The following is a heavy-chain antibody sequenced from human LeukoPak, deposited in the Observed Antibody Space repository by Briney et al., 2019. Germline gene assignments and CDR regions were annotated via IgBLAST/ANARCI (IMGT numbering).Heavy chain of an antibody. CDR3: ASGLVRGVTPFDY. CDR2: IYYSGST. D-gene: IGHD3-10*01. V-gene: IGHV4-39*01. Sequence: SETLSLTCTVSGGSISSSSYYWGWIRQPPGKGLEWIGSIYYSGSTYYNPSLKSRVTISVDTSKNQFSLKLSSVTAADTAVYYCASGLVRGVTPFDYWGQGTLVTVSS. J-gene: IGHJ4*02. CDR1: GGSISSSSYY.